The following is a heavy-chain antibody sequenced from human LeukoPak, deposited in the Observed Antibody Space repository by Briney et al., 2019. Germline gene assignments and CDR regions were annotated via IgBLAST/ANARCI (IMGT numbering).Heavy chain of an antibody. CDR1: GFTFSSYI. J-gene: IGHJ4*02. CDR3: AREYGSGWYDY. D-gene: IGHD6-19*01. CDR2: ISSSSSYI. Sequence: PGGSLRLSCAASGFTFSSYIMNWVRQAPGKGLEWVSSISSSSSYIYYAESVKGRFNISRDNAKNSLYLQMNSLTAEDTAVYYCAREYGSGWYDYWGQGTLVTVSS. V-gene: IGHV3-21*01.